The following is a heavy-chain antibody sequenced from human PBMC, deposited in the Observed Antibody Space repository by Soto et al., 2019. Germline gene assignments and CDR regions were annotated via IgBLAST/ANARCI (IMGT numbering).Heavy chain of an antibody. CDR1: GFTFSSYD. CDR3: AKGGYCSGGSCYWGALY. CDR2: IGTAGDT. Sequence: PGGSLRLSCAASGFTFSSYDMHWVRQATGKGLEWVSAIGTAGDTYYPGSVKGRFTISRENAKNSLYLQMNSLRAEDTAVYCCAKGGYCSGGSCYWGALYWGQGTLVTVSS. V-gene: IGHV3-13*01. J-gene: IGHJ4*02. D-gene: IGHD2-15*01.